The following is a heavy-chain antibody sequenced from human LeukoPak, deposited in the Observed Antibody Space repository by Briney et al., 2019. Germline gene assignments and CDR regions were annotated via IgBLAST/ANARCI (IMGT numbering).Heavy chain of an antibody. J-gene: IGHJ4*02. D-gene: IGHD4-17*01. CDR3: ARTTVTYFDY. CDR2: IYGGGST. CDR1: GFTVSSNY. V-gene: IGHV3-66*02. Sequence: VGSLRLSCAASGFTVSSNYMSWVRQAPGKGLEWVSVIYGGGSTYYADSVKGRFTISRDNSKNTLYLQMNSLRAEDTAVYYRARTTVTYFDYRGQGTLVTVSS.